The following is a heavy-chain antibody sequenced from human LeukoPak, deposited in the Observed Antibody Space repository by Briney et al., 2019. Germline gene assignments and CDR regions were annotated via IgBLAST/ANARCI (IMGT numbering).Heavy chain of an antibody. CDR1: GFTFSSYG. J-gene: IGHJ4*02. CDR2: IRYDGSNK. CDR3: AKDGGIYYDSRLLGLIDY. V-gene: IGHV3-30*02. D-gene: IGHD3-22*01. Sequence: PGGSLRLSCAASGFTFSSYGMHWVRQAPGKGLEWVAFIRYDGSNKYYADSVKGRFTISRDNSKNTLYLQMNSLRAEDTAVYYCAKDGGIYYDSRLLGLIDYWGQGTLVTVSS.